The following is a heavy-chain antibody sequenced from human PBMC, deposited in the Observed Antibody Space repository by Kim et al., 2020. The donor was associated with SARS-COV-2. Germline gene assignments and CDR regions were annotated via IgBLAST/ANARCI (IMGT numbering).Heavy chain of an antibody. CDR2: IKPDGSEK. J-gene: IGHJ4*02. CDR1: GFTFSNYY. CDR3: ARDRGVPASRFGAAGDY. D-gene: IGHD6-13*01. Sequence: GGSLRLSCAASGFTFSNYYMSWVRHAPGKGLEWVANIKPDGSEKYYVDSVKGRFTISRDNAKNSLYLQMTSLRAEDAAVYYCARDRGVPASRFGAAGDYWGQGTLVTVSS. V-gene: IGHV3-7*03.